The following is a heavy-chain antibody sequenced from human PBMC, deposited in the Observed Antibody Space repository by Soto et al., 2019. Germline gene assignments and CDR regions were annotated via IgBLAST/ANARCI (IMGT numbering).Heavy chain of an antibody. CDR1: CGSFSGYY. Sequence: PSETLSLTCAVYCGSFSGYYWSWIRQPPGKGLEWIGEINHSGSTNYNPSLKSRVTISVDTSKSQFSLRLYSVTAADTAVYYCARLPLAIMAPVTGIFWGRGTLVTVSS. D-gene: IGHD5-12*01. CDR3: ARLPLAIMAPVTGIF. J-gene: IGHJ4*02. CDR2: INHSGST. V-gene: IGHV4-34*01.